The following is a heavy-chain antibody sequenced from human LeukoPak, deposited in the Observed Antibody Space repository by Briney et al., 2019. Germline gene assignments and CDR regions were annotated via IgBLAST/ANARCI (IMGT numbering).Heavy chain of an antibody. V-gene: IGHV3-23*01. Sequence: PGGSLRLSCAASGFTFSIHAMSWVRQAPGKGLEWVSGISESGSNTYYADSVKGRFTISRDNSKNTLYLQMNSLRAEDTAVYYCARGTDSSGYYGDDAFDIWGQGTMVTVSS. D-gene: IGHD3-22*01. CDR1: GFTFSIHA. CDR2: ISESGSNT. J-gene: IGHJ3*02. CDR3: ARGTDSSGYYGDDAFDI.